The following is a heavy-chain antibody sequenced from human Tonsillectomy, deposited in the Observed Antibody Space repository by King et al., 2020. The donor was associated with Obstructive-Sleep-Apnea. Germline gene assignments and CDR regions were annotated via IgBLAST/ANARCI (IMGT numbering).Heavy chain of an antibody. CDR1: GGSFNGYY. Sequence: VQLQQWGAGLLKPSETLSLTCAVYGGSFNGYYWSWIRQPPGKGLEWIGEINHSGSTNYNPSLKSRVTISVDTSKNQFSLKLSSVTAADTAVYYCARGSTDWFDPWGQGTLVTVSS. J-gene: IGHJ5*02. V-gene: IGHV4-34*01. CDR2: INHSGST. CDR3: ARGSTDWFDP.